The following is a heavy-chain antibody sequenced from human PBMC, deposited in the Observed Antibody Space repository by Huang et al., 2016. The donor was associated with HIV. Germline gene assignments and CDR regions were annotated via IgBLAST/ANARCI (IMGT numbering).Heavy chain of an antibody. D-gene: IGHD3-10*01. J-gene: IGHJ6*03. CDR3: ARHREGPVAYYSGWGSHLNYMDV. CDR1: GGSIRSSDYH. CDR2: IYYKGRT. V-gene: IGHV4-39*01. Sequence: QLLLQESGPGLVKPSEALALTCAVSGGSIRSSDYHWGWIRQPPGKGLEWIGSIYYKGRTHYSPPLKSRVTIAGDTSKNLFFLNLTSMTAADTAVYYCARHREGPVAYYSGWGSHLNYMDVWGRGRTVVVSS.